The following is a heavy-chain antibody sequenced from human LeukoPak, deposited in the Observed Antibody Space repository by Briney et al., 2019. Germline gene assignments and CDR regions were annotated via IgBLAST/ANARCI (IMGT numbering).Heavy chain of an antibody. J-gene: IGHJ4*02. CDR1: GFTFSSYG. CDR3: AKDPSTLDSTSN. D-gene: IGHD3-22*01. V-gene: IGHV3-30*18. CDR2: ISYDGSNK. Sequence: GGSLRLSCAASGFTFSSYGMHWVRQAPGKGLEWVAVISYDGSNKYYADSVKGRFTISRDNSKNTLYLQMSSLRAEDTAVYYCAKDPSTLDSTSNWGQGTLVTVSS.